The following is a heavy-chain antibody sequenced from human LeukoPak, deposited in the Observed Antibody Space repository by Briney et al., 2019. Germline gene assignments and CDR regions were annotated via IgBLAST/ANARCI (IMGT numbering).Heavy chain of an antibody. CDR2: IRYDGSNK. D-gene: IGHD3-10*02. J-gene: IGHJ6*02. CDR1: GFTFSCYG. Sequence: GVSLRLSCAASGFTFSCYGMHWVRQAPGKGLEWVAFIRYDGSNKYYADSVKGRFTISRDNSKNTLYLQMNSLRAEDTAVYYCAMFGEATYYYYGMDVWGQGTTVTVSS. CDR3: AMFGEATYYYYGMDV. V-gene: IGHV3-30*02.